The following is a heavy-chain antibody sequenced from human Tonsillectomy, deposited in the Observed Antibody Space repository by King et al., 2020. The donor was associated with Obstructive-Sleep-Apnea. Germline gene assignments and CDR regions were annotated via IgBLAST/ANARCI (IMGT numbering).Heavy chain of an antibody. D-gene: IGHD5-18*01. CDR3: TTDPGGAWYSYGRDY. J-gene: IGHJ4*02. Sequence: VQLVESGGGLVKPGGSLRLSCAASGSTITNAWMSWVRQAPGKGLEWVGRIKSKTDGGTTDYAAPVKDRFTISRDDSKNTLQLQMNSLKTEDTAVYFCTTDPGGAWYSYGRDYWGQGTLVTVSS. CDR1: GSTITNAW. CDR2: IKSKTDGGTT. V-gene: IGHV3-15*01.